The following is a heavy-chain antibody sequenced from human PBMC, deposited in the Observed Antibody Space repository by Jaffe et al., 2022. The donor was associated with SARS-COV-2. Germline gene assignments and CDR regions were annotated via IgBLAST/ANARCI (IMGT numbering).Heavy chain of an antibody. D-gene: IGHD3-9*01. Sequence: EVQLVESGGGLVKPGGSLRLSCAASGFTFSSYSMNWVRQAPGKGLEWVSSISSSSSYIYYADSVKGRFTISRDNAKNSLYLQMNSLRAEDTAVYYCARGYRDYDILTGYYYYYYYMDVWGKGTTVTVSS. CDR3: ARGYRDYDILTGYYYYYYYMDV. V-gene: IGHV3-21*01. J-gene: IGHJ6*03. CDR2: ISSSSSYI. CDR1: GFTFSSYS.